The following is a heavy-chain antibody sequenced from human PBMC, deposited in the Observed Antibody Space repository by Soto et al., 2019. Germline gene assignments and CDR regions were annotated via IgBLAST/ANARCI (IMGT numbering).Heavy chain of an antibody. J-gene: IGHJ6*03. CDR1: SGSISSSNW. CDR3: ARLGGFGEGYYYYYSRHV. D-gene: IGHD3-10*01. V-gene: IGHV4-4*02. CDR2: IYHSGST. Sequence: QVQLQESGPGLVKPSGTLSLTCAVSSGSISSSNWWSWVRQPPGKGLEWIGEIYHSGSTNYKPSLQSRVTRSVDKSKNQFSLKLSSVTAADTAVYYCARLGGFGEGYYYYYSRHVWGEGTTVTVSS.